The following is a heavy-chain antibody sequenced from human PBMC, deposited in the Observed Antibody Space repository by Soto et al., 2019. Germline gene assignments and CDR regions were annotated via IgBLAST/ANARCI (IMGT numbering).Heavy chain of an antibody. CDR3: AISQDRGGRTTFIY. J-gene: IGHJ4*02. D-gene: IGHD3-16*01. V-gene: IGHV3-9*01. Sequence: GGSLRLACAVSGFTFDDNAMHWVRQAPEKGLEWVSGINWKSDIGYADSVKGRFTISRDNAENSLYLQMNSLRAEDTALYYCAISQDRGGRTTFIYWGQGTQVTVSS. CDR2: INWKSDI. CDR1: GFTFDDNA.